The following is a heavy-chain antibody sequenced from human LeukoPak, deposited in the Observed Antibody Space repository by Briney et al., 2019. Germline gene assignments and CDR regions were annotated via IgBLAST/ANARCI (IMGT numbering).Heavy chain of an antibody. CDR2: ISAYNGNT. CDR3: ARTYYYDSSGPYLDY. J-gene: IGHJ4*02. D-gene: IGHD3-22*01. CDR1: GYTFTSYG. V-gene: IGHV1-18*01. Sequence: ASVKVSCKASGYTFTSYGISWVRQAPGQGLEWMGWISAYNGNTNYAQKLQGRVTMTTDTSTSKAYMELRSLRSDDTAVYYCARTYYYDSSGPYLDYWGQGTLVTVSS.